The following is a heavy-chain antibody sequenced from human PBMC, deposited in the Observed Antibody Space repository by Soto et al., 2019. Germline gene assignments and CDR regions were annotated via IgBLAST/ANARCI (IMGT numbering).Heavy chain of an antibody. D-gene: IGHD5-18*01. J-gene: IGHJ4*02. V-gene: IGHV3-73*02. CDR3: TRHADTAMVMELFDY. CDR2: IRSKANSYAT. CDR1: GFTFSGSA. Sequence: EVQLVESGGGLVQPGGSLKLSCAASGFTFSGSAMHWVRQASGKGLEWVGRIRSKANSYATAYAASVKGRFTISRDDSKNTAYLQMNSLKTEDTAVYYCTRHADTAMVMELFDYWGQGALVAVCS.